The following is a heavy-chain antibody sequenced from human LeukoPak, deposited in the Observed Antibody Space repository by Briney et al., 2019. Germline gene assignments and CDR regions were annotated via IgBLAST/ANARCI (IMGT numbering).Heavy chain of an antibody. CDR2: INLRGST. CDR3: ARVSRGNSVGGDY. J-gene: IGHJ4*02. V-gene: IGHV4-34*01. D-gene: IGHD4-23*01. CDR1: GGSFNDYY. Sequence: SETLSLTCAVYGGSFNDYYWNWIRQPPGKGLEWIGEINLRGSTTYNPSLKSRVTISLDESKNQFSLKLSSVTAADTAMYYCARVSRGNSVGGDYWGQGTLVTVSS.